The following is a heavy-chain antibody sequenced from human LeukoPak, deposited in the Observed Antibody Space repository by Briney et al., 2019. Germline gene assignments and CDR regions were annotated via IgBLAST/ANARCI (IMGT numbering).Heavy chain of an antibody. CDR2: IIPIFGTA. J-gene: IGHJ3*02. CDR1: GGSFISYA. CDR3: ARGGIAVASAFDI. V-gene: IGHV1-69*01. D-gene: IGHD6-19*01. Sequence: SVKVSCKASGGSFISYAISWLRQAPGQGREGMGGIIPIFGTANYTQKFQGRVTITEDESTSTAYMELSSLRSEDTAVYYCARGGIAVASAFDIWGQGKMVTVSS.